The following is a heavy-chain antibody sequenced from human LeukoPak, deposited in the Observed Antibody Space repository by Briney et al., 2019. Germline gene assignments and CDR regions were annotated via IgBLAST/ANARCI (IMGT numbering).Heavy chain of an antibody. CDR1: GFTVSSNY. CDR3: ARGLGIAVYHY. D-gene: IGHD3-16*01. CDR2: IYSGGST. J-gene: IGHJ4*02. Sequence: GGSLRLSCAASGFTVSSNYMSWVRQAPGKGLEWVSVIYSGGSTYYADSVKGRFTISRDNSKNTLYLQMTSLRAEDTAVYYCARGLGIAVYHYWGQGTLVTVSS. V-gene: IGHV3-66*01.